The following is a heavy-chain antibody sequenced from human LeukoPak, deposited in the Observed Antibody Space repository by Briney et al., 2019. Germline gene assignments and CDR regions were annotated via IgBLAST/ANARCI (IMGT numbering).Heavy chain of an antibody. CDR1: GFIFNKHA. CDR2: LSGSGSST. D-gene: IGHD3-10*01. J-gene: IGHJ4*02. Sequence: GGSLRLSCVASGFIFNKHAMSWVRQAPGKGLEWVSGLSGSGSSTDYADSVKGRFTVSRDNSKNTLYLQMNSLRAEDTAVYYCAKARDYYGSGVFDYWGQGTLVTVSS. CDR3: AKARDYYGSGVFDY. V-gene: IGHV3-23*01.